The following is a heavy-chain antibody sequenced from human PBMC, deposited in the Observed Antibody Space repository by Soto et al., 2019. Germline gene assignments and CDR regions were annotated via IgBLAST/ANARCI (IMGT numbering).Heavy chain of an antibody. CDR2: FDPDEAET. CDR1: GYTLNEVA. V-gene: IGHV1-24*01. CDR3: TTYHGDYDFDH. Sequence: QVQLVQSGAEVKKPGASVKVSCKVSGYTLNEVAMHWVRQAPGKGLEWLGGFDPDEAETIYAQPLQGRITMTGKKTTDTVYMELSSLRSEDTALYFCTTYHGDYDFDHWGQGTLVTVSS. J-gene: IGHJ5*02. D-gene: IGHD4-17*01.